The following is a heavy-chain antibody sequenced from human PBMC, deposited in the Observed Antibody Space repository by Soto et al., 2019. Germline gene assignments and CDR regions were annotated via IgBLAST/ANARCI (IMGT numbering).Heavy chain of an antibody. Sequence: GASVKVSCKASGYTFTSYYMHWVRQAPGQGLEWMGIINPSGGSTSYAQKFQGRVTMTRDTSTSTVYMELSSLRSEDTAVYYCARDERDTAMPSLIDYWGQGTLVTVSS. CDR1: GYTFTSYY. D-gene: IGHD5-18*01. V-gene: IGHV1-46*01. J-gene: IGHJ4*02. CDR2: INPSGGST. CDR3: ARDERDTAMPSLIDY.